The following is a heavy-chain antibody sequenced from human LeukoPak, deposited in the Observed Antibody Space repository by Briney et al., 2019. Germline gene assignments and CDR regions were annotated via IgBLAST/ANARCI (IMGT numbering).Heavy chain of an antibody. J-gene: IGHJ6*03. V-gene: IGHV1-2*02. CDR1: GYTFTGYY. Sequence: ASVKVSCKASGYTFTGYYMHWVRQAPGQGLEWIGWINPNSGGTDYAQKFQGRVTMTRDTSISTAYMELSRLRSDDTAVYYCARGTALTGTTKYYYYMDVWGKGTTVTVSS. CDR3: ARGTALTGTTKYYYYMDV. CDR2: INPNSGGT. D-gene: IGHD1-7*01.